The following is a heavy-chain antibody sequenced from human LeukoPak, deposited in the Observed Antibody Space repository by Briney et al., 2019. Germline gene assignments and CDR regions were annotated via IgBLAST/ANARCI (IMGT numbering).Heavy chain of an antibody. CDR3: AKVSQWLVQY. Sequence: PGGSLRLSCAASGFTFSSYGMNWVRQAPGKGLEWVSGISGDAGRTYYADSVKGRFTIYRDNSKNTLYLQMNSLRAEDTAVYYCAKVSQWLVQYWGQGTLVTVSS. V-gene: IGHV3-23*01. CDR2: ISGDAGRT. D-gene: IGHD6-19*01. J-gene: IGHJ4*02. CDR1: GFTFSSYG.